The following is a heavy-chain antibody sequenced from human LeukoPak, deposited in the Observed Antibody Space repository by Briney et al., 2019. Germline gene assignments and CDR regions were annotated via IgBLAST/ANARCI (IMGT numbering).Heavy chain of an antibody. CDR1: GFTFSSYG. CDR3: ARDRSSSSSYFDY. Sequence: GRSLRLPCAASGFTFSSYGMHWVRQAPGKGLEWVAVIWYDGSNKYYADSVKGRFTISRDNSKNTLYLQMNSLRAEDTAVYYCARDRSSSSSYFDYWGQGTLVTVSS. D-gene: IGHD6-6*01. V-gene: IGHV3-33*01. CDR2: IWYDGSNK. J-gene: IGHJ4*02.